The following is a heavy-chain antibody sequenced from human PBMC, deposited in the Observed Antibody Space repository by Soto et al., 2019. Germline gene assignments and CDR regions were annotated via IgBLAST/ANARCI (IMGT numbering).Heavy chain of an antibody. D-gene: IGHD5-12*01. CDR1: GFTFSSYS. V-gene: IGHV3-48*01. CDR2: ISSSSSTI. Sequence: EVQLVESGGGLAQPGGSLRLSCAASGFTFSSYSMNWVRQAPGKGLEWVSYISSSSSTIYYADSVKGRFTISRDNAKNSLYLQMNSLRAEDTAVYYCARDQSGYDRGSYYYYYMDVWGKGTTVTVSS. CDR3: ARDQSGYDRGSYYYYYMDV. J-gene: IGHJ6*03.